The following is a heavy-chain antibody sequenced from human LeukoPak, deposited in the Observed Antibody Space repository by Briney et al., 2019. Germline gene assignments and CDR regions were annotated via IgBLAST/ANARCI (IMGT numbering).Heavy chain of an antibody. D-gene: IGHD6-6*01. CDR1: GFTFSSYW. V-gene: IGHV3-23*01. CDR3: AKDVHEYSNSDC. Sequence: GGSLRLSCAASGFTFSSYWMSWVRQAPGKGLEWVSAISGSGGSTYYADSVKGRFTISRDNSKNTLYLQMNSLRAEDTAVYYCAKDVHEYSNSDCWGQGTLVTVSS. CDR2: ISGSGGST. J-gene: IGHJ4*02.